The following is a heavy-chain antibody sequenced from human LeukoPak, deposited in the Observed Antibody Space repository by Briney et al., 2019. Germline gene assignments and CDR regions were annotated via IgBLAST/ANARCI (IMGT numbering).Heavy chain of an antibody. CDR2: MNPSSGNT. J-gene: IGHJ3*02. CDR1: GYTFTSYD. Sequence: GASVKVSCKASGYTFTSYDINWVRQATGQGLEWMGWMNPSSGNTGYAQKFQGRVTMTRNTSISTAYMELSSLRSEDTAVYYCARRQLHYDFWSGYYSSLAAFDIWGQGTMVTVSS. V-gene: IGHV1-8*01. CDR3: ARRQLHYDFWSGYYSSLAAFDI. D-gene: IGHD3-3*01.